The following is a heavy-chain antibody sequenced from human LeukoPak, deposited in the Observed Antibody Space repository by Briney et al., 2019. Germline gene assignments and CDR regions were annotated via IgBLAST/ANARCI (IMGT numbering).Heavy chain of an antibody. D-gene: IGHD3-16*01. CDR1: GGSFSGFY. CDR2: IIHTGST. J-gene: IGHJ4*02. Sequence: SETLSLTCAVYGGSFSGFYWTWIRQPPGKGLEWVGEIIHTGSTNYNPSLKSRVTISVDTSKNQFSLNLTSVTAADTAVYYCARIWGGYWGQGTLVPVSS. CDR3: ARIWGGY. V-gene: IGHV4-34*12.